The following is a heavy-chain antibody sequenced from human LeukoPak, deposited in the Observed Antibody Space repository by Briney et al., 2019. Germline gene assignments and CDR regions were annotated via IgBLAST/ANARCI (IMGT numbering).Heavy chain of an antibody. CDR1: GFTFSSYS. D-gene: IGHD6-13*01. Sequence: GGSLRLSCAASGFTFSSYSMNWVRQAPGKGLEWVSSISSSSTYIYYADSVKGRITISRDNAKKSVFLQMNSLRAEDTAVYYCARGGVAAAGSWGQGTLVTVSS. CDR2: ISSSSTYI. V-gene: IGHV3-21*01. CDR3: ARGGVAAAGS. J-gene: IGHJ4*02.